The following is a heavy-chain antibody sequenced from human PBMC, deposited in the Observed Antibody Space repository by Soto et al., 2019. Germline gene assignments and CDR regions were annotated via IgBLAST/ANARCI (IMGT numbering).Heavy chain of an antibody. D-gene: IGHD1-1*01. CDR3: ARNWSALAGRFHFDS. CDR1: GGSINTYY. V-gene: IGHV4-59*01. Sequence: PSETRSLTCTVSGGSINTYYCSWIRQPPGKGLEWIGYVDYSGNSDSSPSLKSRVTISIDTSKKQVSLKLNSVTAADTAVYYCARNWSALAGRFHFDSWRQGIPVTVSS. CDR2: VDYSGNS. J-gene: IGHJ4*02.